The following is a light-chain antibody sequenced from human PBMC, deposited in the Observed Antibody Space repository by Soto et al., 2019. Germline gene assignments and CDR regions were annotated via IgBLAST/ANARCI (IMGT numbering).Light chain of an antibody. Sequence: QSVLTQPPSASGTPGQRVTISGSGSSSNIGSNTVNWYQQLPGTAPKLLIYSNNQRPSGVPDRFSGSKSGTSASLAISGLQSEDEADYYCAAWDDSLNGVVFGGGTTLTVL. CDR3: AAWDDSLNGVV. J-gene: IGLJ2*01. CDR1: SSNIGSNT. CDR2: SNN. V-gene: IGLV1-44*01.